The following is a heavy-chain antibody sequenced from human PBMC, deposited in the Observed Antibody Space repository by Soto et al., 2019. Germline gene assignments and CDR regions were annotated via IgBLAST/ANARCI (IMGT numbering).Heavy chain of an antibody. J-gene: IGHJ4*02. CDR3: ARGSFGYSSSSCTDY. Sequence: SGPTLVNPPQTLTLTCTFSGFSLSTSGMCVSWIRQPPGKALEWLARIDWDDDKYYSTSLKTRLTISKDTSKNQVVLTMTNMDPVDTATYYCARGSFGYSSSSCTDYWGQGTLVTVSS. D-gene: IGHD6-6*01. CDR1: GFSLSTSGMC. CDR2: IDWDDDK. V-gene: IGHV2-70*11.